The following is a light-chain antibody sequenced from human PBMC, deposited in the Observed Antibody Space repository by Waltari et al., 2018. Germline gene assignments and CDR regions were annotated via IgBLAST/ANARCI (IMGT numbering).Light chain of an antibody. V-gene: IGKV3-11*01. CDR1: QSVSSY. CDR2: DAS. Sequence: EIVLTQSPATLSLSPVERATLSCRASQSVSSYLAWYQPKPGQAPRLLIYDASNRATGIPARFSGSGSGTDFTLTISSLEPEDFAVYYCQQRSNWPLLTFGGGTKVEIK. J-gene: IGKJ4*01. CDR3: QQRSNWPLLT.